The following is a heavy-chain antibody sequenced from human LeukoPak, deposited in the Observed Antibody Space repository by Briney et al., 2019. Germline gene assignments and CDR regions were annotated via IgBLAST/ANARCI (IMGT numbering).Heavy chain of an antibody. Sequence: GGSLRLSCAASRFSFSDYWMSWVRQAPGKGLEWVATIKQDESEKYYVDSVKGRFTISRDNAKNSLYLQMNSLRAEDTAVYYCARMNYVSSGWGAPFDYWGQGTLVTVSS. D-gene: IGHD1-7*01. CDR1: RFSFSDYW. J-gene: IGHJ4*02. CDR2: IKQDESEK. CDR3: ARMNYVSSGWGAPFDY. V-gene: IGHV3-7*01.